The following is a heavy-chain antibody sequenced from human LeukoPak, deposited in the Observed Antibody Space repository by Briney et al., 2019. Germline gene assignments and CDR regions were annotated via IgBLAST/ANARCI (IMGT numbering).Heavy chain of an antibody. CDR2: IRSKAHSYAT. V-gene: IGHV3-73*01. CDR1: TFTITGSA. Sequence: GGSLRFSYAASTFTITGSAIHCVRQASGKGLEWVGRIRSKAHSYATPYAASVKGRFTISRDDSKNTAYLQMNSLKTEDTAVYYGTRGHGVYDYYYGMDGWGQGTTVTVSS. D-gene: IGHD4-17*01. CDR3: TRGHGVYDYYYGMDG. J-gene: IGHJ6*02.